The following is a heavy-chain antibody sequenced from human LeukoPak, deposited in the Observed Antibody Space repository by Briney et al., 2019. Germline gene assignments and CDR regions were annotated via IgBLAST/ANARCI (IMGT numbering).Heavy chain of an antibody. Sequence: PSETLSLTCAVYGGSFSGYYWSWIRQPPGKGLEWIGEINHSGSTNYNPSLKGRVTISVDTSKNQFSLKLSCVTAADTAVYYCARDYDFWSGYEDAFDIWGQGTMVTVSS. J-gene: IGHJ3*02. CDR3: ARDYDFWSGYEDAFDI. V-gene: IGHV4-34*01. CDR2: INHSGST. D-gene: IGHD3-3*01. CDR1: GGSFSGYY.